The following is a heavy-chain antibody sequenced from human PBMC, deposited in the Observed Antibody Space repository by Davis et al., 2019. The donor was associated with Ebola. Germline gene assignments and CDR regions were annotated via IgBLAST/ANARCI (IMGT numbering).Heavy chain of an antibody. CDR3: ARRKVRFRDFLAFDP. D-gene: IGHD3-10*01. Sequence: PSETLSLTCTVSGGSISSYYWSWIRQPPGKGLEWIGYIYYSGSTNYNPSLKSRVTISVDTSKNQFSLKLSSVTAADTAVYYCARRKVRFRDFLAFDPWGQGTLVTVSS. V-gene: IGHV4-59*01. CDR2: IYYSGST. CDR1: GGSISSYY. J-gene: IGHJ5*02.